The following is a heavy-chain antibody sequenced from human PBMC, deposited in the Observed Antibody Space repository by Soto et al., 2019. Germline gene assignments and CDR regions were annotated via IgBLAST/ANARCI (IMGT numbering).Heavy chain of an antibody. CDR3: ARDMGYDFWSGYYTRYYGMDV. CDR2: IWYDGSNK. Sequence: QVQLVESGGGVVQPGRSLRLSCAASGFTFSSYGMHWVRQAPGKGLEWVAVIWYDGSNKYYADSVKGRFTISRDNSKTTLYLQMNSLRAEDTAVYYCARDMGYDFWSGYYTRYYGMDVWGQGTTVTVSS. CDR1: GFTFSSYG. J-gene: IGHJ6*02. D-gene: IGHD3-3*01. V-gene: IGHV3-33*01.